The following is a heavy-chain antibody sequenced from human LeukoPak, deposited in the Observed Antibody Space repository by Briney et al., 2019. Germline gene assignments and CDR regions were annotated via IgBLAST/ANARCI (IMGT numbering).Heavy chain of an antibody. D-gene: IGHD3-9*01. CDR2: IYYSGST. CDR3: ARQGYYDILTGYYIDY. J-gene: IGHJ4*02. CDR1: GGSISSSSYY. Sequence: SETLSLTRTVSGGSISSSSYYWGWIRQPPGKGLEWIGSIYYSGSTYYNPSLKSRVTISVDTSKNQFSLKLSSVTAADTAVYYCARQGYYDILTGYYIDYWGQGTLVTVSS. V-gene: IGHV4-39*01.